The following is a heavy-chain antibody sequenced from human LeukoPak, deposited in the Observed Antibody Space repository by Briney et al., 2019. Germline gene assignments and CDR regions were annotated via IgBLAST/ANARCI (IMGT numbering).Heavy chain of an antibody. V-gene: IGHV4-59*12. D-gene: IGHD3-16*01. CDR1: GGSISSYY. CDR2: IYYSGNT. Sequence: ETLSLTCTVSGGSISSYYWSWIRQPPGKGLEWIGYIYYSGNTNYNPSLKSRVTISVDTSKNQFSLKLSSVTAADTAVYYCARGLPYDYVWGTDLNWFDPWGQGTLVTVSS. CDR3: ARGLPYDYVWGTDLNWFDP. J-gene: IGHJ5*02.